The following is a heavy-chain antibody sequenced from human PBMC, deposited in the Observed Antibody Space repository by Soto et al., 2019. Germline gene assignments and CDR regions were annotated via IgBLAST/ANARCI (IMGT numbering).Heavy chain of an antibody. Sequence: SQTLSLTCAISGDSVSSNSAAWNWIMQSPSRGLEWLGRTYYKSGWNNDYALSVKTRMTINPDTSKNQFSLHLDSVTPEDTAVYYSAGVTWFRGLDVWGQGTTVTVSS. D-gene: IGHD3-10*01. V-gene: IGHV6-1*01. J-gene: IGHJ6*02. CDR2: TYYKSGWNN. CDR3: AGVTWFRGLDV. CDR1: GDSVSSNSAA.